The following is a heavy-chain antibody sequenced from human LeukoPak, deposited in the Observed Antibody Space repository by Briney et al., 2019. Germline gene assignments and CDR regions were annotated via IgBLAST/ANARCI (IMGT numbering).Heavy chain of an antibody. CDR2: MYSSGTT. J-gene: IGHJ5*02. CDR3: ATSPVTTWWFDP. D-gene: IGHD4-17*01. Sequence: PSETLSLTCTVSNGSISIYYWNWIRQPAGKGLEWIGRMYSSGTTNYNPSLKSRVTISVDTSKNQFSLKLSPVTASDTAVYYCATSPVTTWWFDPWGQGTLVTVSS. CDR1: NGSISIYY. V-gene: IGHV4-4*07.